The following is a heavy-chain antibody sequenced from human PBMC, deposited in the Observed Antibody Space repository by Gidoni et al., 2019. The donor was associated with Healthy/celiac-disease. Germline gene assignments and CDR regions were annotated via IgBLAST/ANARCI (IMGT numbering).Heavy chain of an antibody. CDR3: AREVFEGFDP. Sequence: QVQLQESGPGLVTPSETLSLTCNVSGGSVSSGSSYWSRIRQPQGKVLEWIGYIYYSGSTNYNPALKSRVTISVDTSKNQFSLKLSSVTAADTAVYYCAREVFEGFDPWGQGTLVTVSS. CDR2: IYYSGST. CDR1: GGSVSSGSSY. V-gene: IGHV4-61*01. D-gene: IGHD3-10*01. J-gene: IGHJ5*02.